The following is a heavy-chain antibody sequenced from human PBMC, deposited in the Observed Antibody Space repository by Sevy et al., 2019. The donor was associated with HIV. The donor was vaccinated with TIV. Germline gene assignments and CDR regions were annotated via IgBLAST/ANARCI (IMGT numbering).Heavy chain of an antibody. J-gene: IGHJ4*02. CDR1: GFTFSSYG. V-gene: IGHV3-30*02. CDR2: IRYDGSNK. Sequence: GGSLRLSCAASGFTFSSYGMHWVRQAPGKGLEWVAFIRYDGSNKYYADSVKGRFTISRDNSKNTLYLQRNSLRAEDTAVYYCAKCDYIWGSYRLIDYWGQGTLVTVSS. CDR3: AKCDYIWGSYRLIDY. D-gene: IGHD3-16*02.